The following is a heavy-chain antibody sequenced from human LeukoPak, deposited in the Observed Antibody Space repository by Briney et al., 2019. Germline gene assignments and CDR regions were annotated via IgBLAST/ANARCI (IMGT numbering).Heavy chain of an antibody. Sequence: NTGGSLRLSCAASGFTFSSYSMNWVRQAPGKGLEWVSSISSSSSYIYYADSLKGRFTISRDNARNSLYLHMNSLTAEDTAVYYCARDRNYDWFDPWGQGTLVTVSS. V-gene: IGHV3-21*01. D-gene: IGHD1-7*01. CDR3: ARDRNYDWFDP. CDR1: GFTFSSYS. J-gene: IGHJ5*02. CDR2: ISSSSSYI.